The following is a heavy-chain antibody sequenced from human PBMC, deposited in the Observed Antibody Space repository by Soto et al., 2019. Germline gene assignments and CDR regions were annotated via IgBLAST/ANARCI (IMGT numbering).Heavy chain of an antibody. Sequence: VQLLQSGAEVKKPGASVKVSCKTSGFTFTSYDINWVRQATGQGLEWMGWVNPNSGNTDYAQKFQGRATMTRNTSITTAYMELSSLRSEDTAVYYCARVPFVNFGDSVPFDYWGQGTLVTVSS. J-gene: IGHJ4*02. CDR3: ARVPFVNFGDSVPFDY. CDR2: VNPNSGNT. V-gene: IGHV1-8*01. D-gene: IGHD4-17*01. CDR1: GFTFTSYD.